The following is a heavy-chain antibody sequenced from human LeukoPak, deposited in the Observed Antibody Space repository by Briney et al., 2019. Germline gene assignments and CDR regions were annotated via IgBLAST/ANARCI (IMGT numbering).Heavy chain of an antibody. CDR1: GFTFSSYD. Sequence: PSGGSLRLSCAASGFTFSSYDMTWVRQAPGKGLEWVSTFGGSGTSTYYADSVKGRFTISRDNSKNTLYLQMNGLRAEDTAVYYCAKGSSCDYWWRGTLVTVSS. V-gene: IGHV3-23*01. J-gene: IGHJ4*02. CDR3: AKGSSCDY. CDR2: FGGSGTST. D-gene: IGHD2-15*01.